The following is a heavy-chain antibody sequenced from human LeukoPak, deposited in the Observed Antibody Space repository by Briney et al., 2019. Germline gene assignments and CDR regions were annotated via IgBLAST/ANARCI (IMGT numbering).Heavy chain of an antibody. CDR2: XXXYNGNT. V-gene: IGHV1-18*01. J-gene: IGHJ6*02. CDR1: GYTFTSYG. D-gene: IGHD4-17*01. Sequence: ASVXXXXXXSGYTFTSYGXXXXRXAXGQXLXXXXXXXXYNGNTNYAQKLQGRVTMTTDTSTSTAYMELRSLRSDDTAVYYCARPYYGDYGNYYYYGMDVWGQGTTVTVSS. CDR3: ARPYYGDYGNYYYYGMDV.